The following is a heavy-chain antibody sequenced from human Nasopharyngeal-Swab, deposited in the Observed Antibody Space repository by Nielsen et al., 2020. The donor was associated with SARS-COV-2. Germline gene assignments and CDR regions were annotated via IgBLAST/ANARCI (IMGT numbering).Heavy chain of an antibody. J-gene: IGHJ6*02. CDR3: ARDPRYGGYLYYYYGMDV. CDR2: ISSSSSYI. D-gene: IGHD5-12*01. V-gene: IGHV3-21*01. CDR1: GFTFSSYS. Sequence: GGSLRLSCAASGFTFSSYSMNWVRQAPGQGLEWVSSISSSSSYIYYADSVKGRFTISRDNAKNSLYLQMNSLRAEDTAVYYCARDPRYGGYLYYYYGMDVWGQGTTVTVSS.